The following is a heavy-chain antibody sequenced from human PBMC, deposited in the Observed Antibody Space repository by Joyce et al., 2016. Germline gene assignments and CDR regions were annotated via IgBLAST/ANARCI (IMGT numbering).Heavy chain of an antibody. CDR3: ARSSYTNGIFDY. CDR1: GFTFSSYS. D-gene: IGHD2-8*01. J-gene: IGHJ4*02. CDR2: LSSSSAYI. Sequence: EVQLVESGGGLVKPGGSLRLSCAASGFTFSSYSMSWVRQAPGKGLEWVSSLSSSSAYIKYTDSVKGRFTISRDNATNSLYLQMNSLRVEDTAVYYCARSSYTNGIFDYWGQGTLVTVSS. V-gene: IGHV3-21*01.